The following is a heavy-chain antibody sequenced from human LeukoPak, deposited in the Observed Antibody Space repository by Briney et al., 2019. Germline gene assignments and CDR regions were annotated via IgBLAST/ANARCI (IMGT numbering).Heavy chain of an antibody. V-gene: IGHV3-33*01. CDR3: ARDRWPLGFDY. CDR2: IWYDGSNK. J-gene: IGHJ4*02. Sequence: GGSLRLSCAASGFTFSSYGMHWVRQAPGKGLEWVAVIWYDGSNKYYADSVKGRFTISRDNSKNTLYLQMNSLRAEDTAVYYCARDRWPLGFDYWGQGTLVTVSS. CDR1: GFTFSSYG. D-gene: IGHD5-24*01.